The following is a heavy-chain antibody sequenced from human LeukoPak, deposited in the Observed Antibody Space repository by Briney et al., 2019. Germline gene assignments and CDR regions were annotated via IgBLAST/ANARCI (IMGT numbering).Heavy chain of an antibody. V-gene: IGHV3-66*01. D-gene: IGHD3-22*01. CDR2: IYSGGST. Sequence: GGSLRLSCAASGFTVSSNYMSWVRQAPGKGLEWVSVIYSGGSTYYADSVKGRFTISRDNAKNSLYLQMNSLRAEDTAVYYCARGQLSYYDFSGPPFDIWGQGTRVTVSS. J-gene: IGHJ3*02. CDR1: GFTVSSNY. CDR3: ARGQLSYYDFSGPPFDI.